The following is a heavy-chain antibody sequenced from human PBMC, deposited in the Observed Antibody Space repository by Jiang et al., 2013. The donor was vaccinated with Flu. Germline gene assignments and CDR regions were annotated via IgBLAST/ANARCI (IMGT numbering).Heavy chain of an antibody. CDR2: IKSKTDGGTT. Sequence: VQLVESGGGLVKPGGSLRLSCAASGFTFSNAWMSWVRQAPGKGLEWVGRIKSKTDGGTTDYAAPVKGRFTISRDDSKNTLYLQMNSLKTEDTAVYYCTTGESYYYDSSGYPPHLLDYVGQGTLVTVSS. D-gene: IGHD3-22*01. CDR1: GFTFSNAW. CDR3: TTGESYYYDSSGYPPHLLDY. V-gene: IGHV3-15*01. J-gene: IGHJ4*02.